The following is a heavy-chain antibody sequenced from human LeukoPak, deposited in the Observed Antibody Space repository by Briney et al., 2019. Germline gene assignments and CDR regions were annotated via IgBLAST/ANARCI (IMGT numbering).Heavy chain of an antibody. CDR3: ARGFDDPRTHLDY. CDR2: IIPIFGTA. Sequence: SVKVSCKASGGTFSSYAISWVRQAPGQGLEWMGRIIPIFGTANYAQKFQGRVTITTDESTSTAYMELSSLRSEDTAVYYCARGFDDPRTHLDYWGQGTLVTVSS. J-gene: IGHJ4*02. D-gene: IGHD1-14*01. CDR1: GGTFSSYA. V-gene: IGHV1-69*05.